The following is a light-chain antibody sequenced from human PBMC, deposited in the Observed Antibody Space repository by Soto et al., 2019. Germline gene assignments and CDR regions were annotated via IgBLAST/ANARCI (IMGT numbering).Light chain of an antibody. CDR3: LKYTKDAPGT. J-gene: IGKJ1*01. Sequence: DIQMTQSPSSLSASVGDRVTLTCRASQDISQYLAWYQQRPGKVPKLLIYYASTLQSGVPSRFSGSGSGTEFTLTISSLQPEDVATYYCLKYTKDAPGTFGQGTKVE. V-gene: IGKV1-27*01. CDR1: QDISQY. CDR2: YAS.